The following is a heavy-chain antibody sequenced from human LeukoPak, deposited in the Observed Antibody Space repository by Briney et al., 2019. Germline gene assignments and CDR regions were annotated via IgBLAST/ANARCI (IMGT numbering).Heavy chain of an antibody. Sequence: PGGSLRLSCAASGFTFSSYAMHWLRQAPGKGLEYVSAISSNGGSTYYANSVKGRFTISRDNSKNTLYLQMGSLRAEDMAVYYCARDTSDIVATNFDYWGQGTLVTVSS. V-gene: IGHV3-64*01. CDR2: ISSNGGST. D-gene: IGHD5-12*01. CDR1: GFTFSSYA. J-gene: IGHJ4*02. CDR3: ARDTSDIVATNFDY.